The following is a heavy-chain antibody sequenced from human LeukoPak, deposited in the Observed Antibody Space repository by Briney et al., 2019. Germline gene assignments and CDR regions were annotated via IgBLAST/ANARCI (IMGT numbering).Heavy chain of an antibody. J-gene: IGHJ3*02. CDR2: ISSSSSYI. CDR1: GFTFSSYN. CDR3: ARDNRPAGDAFDI. V-gene: IGHV3-21*01. Sequence: PGGSLRLSCAASGFTFSSYNMNWVRQAPGKGLEWVSSISSSSSYIYYTDSVKGRFTISRDNAKNSLYLQMNSLRAEDTAVCYCARDNRPAGDAFDIWGQGTMVTVSS.